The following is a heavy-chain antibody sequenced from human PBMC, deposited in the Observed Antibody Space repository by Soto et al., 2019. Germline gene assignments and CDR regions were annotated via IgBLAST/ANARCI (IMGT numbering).Heavy chain of an antibody. CDR3: ARVYNDILTGYYPDAFDI. V-gene: IGHV4-30-4*01. D-gene: IGHD3-9*01. Sequence: SETLSLTCTVSGGSISSGDYYWSWIRQPPGKGLEWIGYIYYSGSTYYNPSLKSRVTISVDTSKNQFSLKLSSVTAADTAVYYCARVYNDILTGYYPDAFDIWGQGTMVTVSS. J-gene: IGHJ3*02. CDR1: GGSISSGDYY. CDR2: IYYSGST.